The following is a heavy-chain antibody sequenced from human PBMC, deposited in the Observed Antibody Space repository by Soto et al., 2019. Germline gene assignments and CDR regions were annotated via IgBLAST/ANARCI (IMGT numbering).Heavy chain of an antibody. CDR1: GFSLSSSGLG. CDR3: AHTTGDGFFAY. CDR2: IYWDDEK. D-gene: IGHD1-1*01. V-gene: IGHV2-5*02. J-gene: IGHJ4*02. Sequence: QITVKEAGPTLVKPTQTPTLTCTFSGFSLSSSGLGVGWIRQPPRKALEWLALIYWDDEKRYRPSLKSKRTIPTDTSKHQLVLTSANMDSVDTATHYCAHTTGDGFFAYSGRGTLVSVAA.